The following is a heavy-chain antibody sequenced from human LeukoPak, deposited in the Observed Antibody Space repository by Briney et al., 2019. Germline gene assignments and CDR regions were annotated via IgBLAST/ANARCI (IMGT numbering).Heavy chain of an antibody. CDR3: ARGYSGYDQYFDY. CDR2: ISSSSSYI. D-gene: IGHD5-12*01. CDR1: ALTPSSNS. V-gene: IGHV3-21*01. J-gene: IGHJ4*02. Sequence: SLTPSWAPYALTPSSNSMKWVSQAQGEVLEWVSSISSSSSYIYYGDSVTGRFTISRDNAKNSLYLQMNSLRAEDTAVYYCARGYSGYDQYFDYWGQGALVTVSS.